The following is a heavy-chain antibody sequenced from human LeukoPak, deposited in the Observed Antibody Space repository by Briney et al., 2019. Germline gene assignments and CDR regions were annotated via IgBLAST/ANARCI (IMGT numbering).Heavy chain of an antibody. V-gene: IGHV4-34*01. CDR1: GGSFSGYY. CDR3: ARFRTYAYYYYYYMDV. D-gene: IGHD3-16*01. Sequence: PSETLSLTCAVYGGSFSGYYWSWIRQPPGKGLEWIGEINHSGSTNYNPSLKSRVTISVDTSKNQFSLKLSSVTAADTAVYYCARFRTYAYYYYYYMDVWGKGTTVTVSS. CDR2: INHSGST. J-gene: IGHJ6*03.